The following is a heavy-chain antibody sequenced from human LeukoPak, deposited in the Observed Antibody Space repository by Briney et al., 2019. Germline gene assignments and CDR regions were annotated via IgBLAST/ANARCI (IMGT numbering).Heavy chain of an antibody. CDR2: INHSGST. D-gene: IGHD2-2*01. CDR1: GGSFSGYY. V-gene: IGHV4-34*01. CDR3: ARKRIPAPSRTGFVVVPAARSNWFDP. J-gene: IGHJ5*02. Sequence: SETLSLTCAVYGGSFSGYYWSWIRQPPGKGLEWIGEINHSGSTNYNPSLKSRVTISVDTSKNQSSLKLSSVTAADTAVYYCARKRIPAPSRTGFVVVPAARSNWFDPWGQGTLVTVSS.